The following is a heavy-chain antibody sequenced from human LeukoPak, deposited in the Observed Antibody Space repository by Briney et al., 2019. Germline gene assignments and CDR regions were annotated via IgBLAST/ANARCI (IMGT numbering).Heavy chain of an antibody. Sequence: SETLSLTCAVYGGSFSGYYWSWIRQPPGKGLEWIGEINHSGSTNYNPSLKSRVTISVDTSKNQFSLKLSSVTAADTAVYYCAGAHDYYDSSGELDYWGQGTLVTVSS. CDR2: INHSGST. D-gene: IGHD3-22*01. J-gene: IGHJ4*02. CDR3: AGAHDYYDSSGELDY. V-gene: IGHV4-34*01. CDR1: GGSFSGYY.